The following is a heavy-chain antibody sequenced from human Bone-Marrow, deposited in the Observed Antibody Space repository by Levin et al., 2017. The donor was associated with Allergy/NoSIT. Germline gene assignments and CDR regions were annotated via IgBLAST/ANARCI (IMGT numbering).Heavy chain of an antibody. Sequence: ASVKVSCKVSGYRLTELPMHWVRLAPGKGLEWMGGFDREDGETIYAQKFQGRVTMTEDTSTDTAYMELSSLRSEDTAVYYCAMPPCTSCYAFDYWGQGTLVTVSS. J-gene: IGHJ4*02. CDR1: GYRLTELP. V-gene: IGHV1-24*01. CDR3: AMPPCTSCYAFDY. D-gene: IGHD2-2*01. CDR2: FDREDGET.